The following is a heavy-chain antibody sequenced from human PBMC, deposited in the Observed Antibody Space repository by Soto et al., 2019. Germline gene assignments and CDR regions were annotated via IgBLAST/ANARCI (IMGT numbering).Heavy chain of an antibody. CDR3: AGYSSSKWGWFDP. Sequence: ASVKVSCKASGYIFTSYAMHWVRQAPGQRLEWMGWINAGNGNTKYSQKFQGRVTITRDTSASTAYMELSSLRSEDTAVYYCAGYSSSKWGWFDPWGQEPWSPSPQ. CDR1: GYIFTSYA. D-gene: IGHD6-6*01. V-gene: IGHV1-3*01. J-gene: IGHJ5*02. CDR2: INAGNGNT.